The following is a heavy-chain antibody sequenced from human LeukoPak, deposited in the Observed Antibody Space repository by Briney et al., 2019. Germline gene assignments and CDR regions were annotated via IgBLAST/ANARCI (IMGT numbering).Heavy chain of an antibody. J-gene: IGHJ4*02. CDR3: ARVRGGGCTLAP. CDR2: INPNSGGT. CDR1: GYTFTGYY. D-gene: IGHD2-15*01. Sequence: GGSVKLSSKASGYTFTGYYMHWVRQAPGQGLEWMGWINPNSGGTNYAQKFQGRVTMTRDTSISTAYMELSRLRSDDTAVYYCARVRGGGCTLAPWGQGTLVRVSS. V-gene: IGHV1-2*02.